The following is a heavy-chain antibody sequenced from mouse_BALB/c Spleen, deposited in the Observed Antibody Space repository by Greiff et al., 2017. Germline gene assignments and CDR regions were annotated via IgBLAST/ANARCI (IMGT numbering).Heavy chain of an antibody. J-gene: IGHJ3*01. D-gene: IGHD1-1*01. V-gene: IGHV1-54*01. Sequence: QVQLQQSGAELVRPGTSVKVSCKASGYAFTNYLIEWVKQRPGQGLEWIGVINPGSGGTNYNEKFKGKATLTADKSSSTAYMQLSSLTSDDSAVYFGARERGYYYGSSEAYWGQGTLVTVSA. CDR1: GYAFTNYL. CDR3: ARERGYYYGSSEAY. CDR2: INPGSGGT.